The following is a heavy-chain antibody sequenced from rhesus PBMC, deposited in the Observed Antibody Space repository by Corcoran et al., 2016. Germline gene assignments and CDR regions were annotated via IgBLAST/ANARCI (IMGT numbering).Heavy chain of an antibody. CDR3: AKGVVGGLDS. D-gene: IGHD2-39*02. CDR1: GFTFSSYW. CDR2: ISSDGSSP. Sequence: EVQLVESGGGLVQPGGSLRLSCAASGFTFSSYWMYWVRQAPGKGLEWVSRISSDGSSPSYADAVTGRFTISRENAKNSLYLQRNSLRAEDTAVYYCAKGVVGGLDSWGQGVVVTVSS. V-gene: IGHV3-119*01. J-gene: IGHJ6*01.